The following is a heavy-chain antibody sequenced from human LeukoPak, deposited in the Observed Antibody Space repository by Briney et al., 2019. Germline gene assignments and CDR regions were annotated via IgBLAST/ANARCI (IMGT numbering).Heavy chain of an antibody. Sequence: GGSLRLSCAAPGFTFSSYAMSWVRQAPGKGLEWVSAISGSGGSTYYADSVKGRFTISRDNSKNTLYLQMNSLRAEDTAVYYCANIEYYYDSSGYYFFDYWGQGTLVTVSS. J-gene: IGHJ4*02. V-gene: IGHV3-23*01. CDR2: ISGSGGST. CDR1: GFTFSSYA. CDR3: ANIEYYYDSSGYYFFDY. D-gene: IGHD3-22*01.